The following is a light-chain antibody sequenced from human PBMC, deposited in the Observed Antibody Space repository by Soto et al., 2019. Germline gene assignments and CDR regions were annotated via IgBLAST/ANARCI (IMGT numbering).Light chain of an antibody. CDR3: CSYAGSYTWV. J-gene: IGLJ3*02. CDR1: SSDVGSRNL. CDR2: EVT. V-gene: IGLV2-23*02. Sequence: QSALTQPASVSGSPGQSITISCTGTSSDVGSRNLVSWYQQHPGKAPKLIIYEVTKWPSGVSNRFPGSKSGNTASLTIFGLQAEDEADYYCCSYAGSYTWVFGGGTKVTVL.